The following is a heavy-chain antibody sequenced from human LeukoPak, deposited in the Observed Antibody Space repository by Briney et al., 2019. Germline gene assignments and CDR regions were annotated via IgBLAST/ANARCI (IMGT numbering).Heavy chain of an antibody. CDR3: ARVQSGSIYY. V-gene: IGHV4-59*01. CDR2: IYYSGST. CDR1: GASISSYY. D-gene: IGHD1-26*01. Sequence: SETLSLTCTVSGASISSYYWSWIRQPPGKGLEWIGYIYYSGSTNYNPSLKSRVTIPVDTSKNQFSLKLSSVTAADTAVYYCARVQSGSIYYWGQGTLVTVSS. J-gene: IGHJ4*02.